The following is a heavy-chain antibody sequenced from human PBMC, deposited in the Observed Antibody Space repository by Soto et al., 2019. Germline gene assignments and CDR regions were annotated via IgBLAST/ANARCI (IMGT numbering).Heavy chain of an antibody. CDR2: TYYRSKWYN. J-gene: IGHJ6*02. Sequence: SQTISLTCAISGDSVSSNSAAWNWIRQSPSRGLEWLGRTYYRSKWYNDYAVSVKSRITINPDTSKNQFSLQLNSVTPEDTAVYFCASDLLYIAARLDYYYYCLDVWGQGTTVTVSS. CDR3: ASDLLYIAARLDYYYYCLDV. V-gene: IGHV6-1*01. CDR1: GDSVSSNSAA. D-gene: IGHD6-6*01.